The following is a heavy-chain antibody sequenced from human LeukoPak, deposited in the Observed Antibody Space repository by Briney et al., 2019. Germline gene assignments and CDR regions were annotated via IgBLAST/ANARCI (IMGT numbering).Heavy chain of an antibody. Sequence: GGSLRLSCAASGFTFSSYGMHWVRQAPGKGLEWVAFIRYDGSNKYYADSVKGRFTISRDNSKNTLYLQMNSLRAEDTAVYYCAKDRGTTVVRGPFDYWGQGTLVTVSS. CDR1: GFTFSSYG. J-gene: IGHJ4*02. D-gene: IGHD4-23*01. CDR2: IRYDGSNK. CDR3: AKDRGTTVVRGPFDY. V-gene: IGHV3-30*02.